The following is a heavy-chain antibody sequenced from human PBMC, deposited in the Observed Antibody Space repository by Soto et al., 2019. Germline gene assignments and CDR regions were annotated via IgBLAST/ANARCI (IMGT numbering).Heavy chain of an antibody. J-gene: IGHJ4*02. CDR1: GFTFSNHW. V-gene: IGHV3-74*01. CDR2: IYNDGSGA. CDR3: VTDLVSGSGSLGH. D-gene: IGHD3-10*01. Sequence: PGGSLRLSCAASGFTFSNHWMHWVRQAPGKGLVWVSRIYNDGSGASYADPVEGRFTISRDNAKNTLYLQMNSLRDEDTAVYYCVTDLVSGSGSLGHCGRVNLVTVSS.